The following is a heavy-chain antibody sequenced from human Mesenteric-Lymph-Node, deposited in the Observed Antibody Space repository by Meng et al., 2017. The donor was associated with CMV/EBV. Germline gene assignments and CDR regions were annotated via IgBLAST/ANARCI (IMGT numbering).Heavy chain of an antibody. CDR1: DASLSSSNW. D-gene: IGHD2-15*01. CDR2: IHHSGST. J-gene: IGHJ4*02. CDR3: ARTYCSSSSCFDFDH. Sequence: SDASLSSSNWWAWVRQPPGKGLEWIGEIHHSGSTNRNPSLKSQVTISLDKSKNQFSLKLTSVTAADTAVYYCARTYCSSSSCFDFDHWGQGTLVTVSS. V-gene: IGHV4-4*02.